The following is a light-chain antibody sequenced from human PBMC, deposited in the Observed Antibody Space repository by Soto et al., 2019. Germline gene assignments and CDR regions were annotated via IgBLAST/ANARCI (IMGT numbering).Light chain of an antibody. J-gene: IGKJ2*01. V-gene: IGKV2D-29*01. CDR3: LQTIRLPYT. CDR1: QTLLRSDGKNY. Sequence: DIVMTQTPLSLSVTPGQPASISCKSSQTLLRSDGKNYLYWYLQKPGQPPQLLISEVSNRFSGVPDKFSGSGSWTVLTLKISRVEAEDVVVYYCLQTIRLPYTFGQGTKLEIK. CDR2: EVS.